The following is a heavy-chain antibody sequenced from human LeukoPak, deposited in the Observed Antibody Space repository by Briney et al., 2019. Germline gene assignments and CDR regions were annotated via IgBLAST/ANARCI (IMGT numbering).Heavy chain of an antibody. V-gene: IGHV3-15*01. CDR3: TTDPRITMIVVVSN. CDR2: IKSKTDGGTT. D-gene: IGHD3-22*01. CDR1: GFTFSNAW. J-gene: IGHJ4*02. Sequence: KLGGSLRLSCAASGFTFSNAWMSWVRQAPGKGLEWVGRIKSKTDGGTTDYAAPVKGRFTISRDDSKNTLYLQMNSLKTEDTAVYYCTTDPRITMIVVVSNWSQGTLVTVSS.